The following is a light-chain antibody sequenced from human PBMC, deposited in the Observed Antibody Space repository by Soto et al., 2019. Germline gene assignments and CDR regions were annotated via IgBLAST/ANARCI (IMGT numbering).Light chain of an antibody. CDR1: QSIDDW. J-gene: IGKJ2*01. CDR2: RES. V-gene: IGKV1-5*03. Sequence: DIQMTHSPSTLSASVGDRVTITCRASQSIDDWLAWYHQKPGKAPKLLIYRESSLETGVPSRFSGSGSGKEFPLPISSLQPDDFATYYCQHSTNYSPYTFGQGTRLEIK. CDR3: QHSTNYSPYT.